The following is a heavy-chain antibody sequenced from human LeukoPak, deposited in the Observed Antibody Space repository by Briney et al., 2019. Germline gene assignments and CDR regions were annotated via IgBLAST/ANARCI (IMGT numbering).Heavy chain of an antibody. CDR2: IYYSGST. Sequence: SETLSLTCTVSGGSISSYYWSWIRQPPGKGLEWIGYIYYSGSTNYNPSLKSRVTISVDTSKNQFSLKLSSVTAADTAVYYCARVTVAGIDYWGQGTLVTVSS. D-gene: IGHD6-19*01. V-gene: IGHV4-59*01. CDR3: ARVTVAGIDY. CDR1: GGSISSYY. J-gene: IGHJ4*02.